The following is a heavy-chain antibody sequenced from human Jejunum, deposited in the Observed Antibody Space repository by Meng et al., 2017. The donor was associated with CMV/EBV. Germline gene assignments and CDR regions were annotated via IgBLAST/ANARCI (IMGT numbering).Heavy chain of an antibody. CDR3: VRNGAGNH. Sequence: EVQLVESGGGLIQPGGALGLSCAASGFSVRTVYMNWVRQAPGKGLEWVSVIYTDGDTYYADSVKGRFTISRDISNNMLFLQMNRLRAEDTAVYYCVRNGAGNHWGQGTLVTVSS. CDR2: IYTDGDT. D-gene: IGHD4-17*01. CDR1: GFSVRTVY. J-gene: IGHJ5*02. V-gene: IGHV3-53*01.